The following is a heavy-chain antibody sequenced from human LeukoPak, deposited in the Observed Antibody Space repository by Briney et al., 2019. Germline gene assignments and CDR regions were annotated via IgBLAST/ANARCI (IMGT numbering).Heavy chain of an antibody. V-gene: IGHV4-34*01. CDR2: INHSGST. D-gene: IGHD4-17*01. J-gene: IGHJ4*02. CDR3: ARDTAHGLLY. CDR1: GGSFSGYY. Sequence: SETLSLTCAVYGGSFSGYYWSWIRQPPGKGLEWIGEINHSGSTNYNPSLKSRVTISVDTSKNQFSLKLSSVTAADTAVYYCARDTAHGLLYWGQGTLVTVSS.